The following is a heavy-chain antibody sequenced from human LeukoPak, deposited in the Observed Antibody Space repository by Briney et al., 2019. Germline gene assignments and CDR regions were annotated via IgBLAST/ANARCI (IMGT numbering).Heavy chain of an antibody. J-gene: IGHJ5*02. CDR3: ARDGGYPTTDEGFDP. D-gene: IGHD5-12*01. CDR2: IFHTGRT. CDR1: GYSIGRDYY. Sequence: SETLSLTCKVSGYSIGRDYYWAWLRQPPGKGLEWIGSIFHTGRTVYNPSYESRLTISMDTSKNEFFLRLNAVTAADTAVYFCARDGGYPTTDEGFDPWGLGTLVTVSS. V-gene: IGHV4-38-2*02.